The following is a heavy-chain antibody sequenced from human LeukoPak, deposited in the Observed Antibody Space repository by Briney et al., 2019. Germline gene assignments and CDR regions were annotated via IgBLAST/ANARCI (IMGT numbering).Heavy chain of an antibody. CDR2: ISSSGTTI. Sequence: PGGSLRLSCAASGFTFSSYEMNWVRQAPGKGLEWVSYISSSGTTISYADSVKGRFTISRDNAKNSLYLQMNSLRAEDTAVYYCARDGVTRRYNMYYYMDVWGKGTTVTVSS. CDR1: GFTFSSYE. V-gene: IGHV3-48*03. CDR3: ARDGVTRRYNMYYYMDV. J-gene: IGHJ6*03. D-gene: IGHD1-1*01.